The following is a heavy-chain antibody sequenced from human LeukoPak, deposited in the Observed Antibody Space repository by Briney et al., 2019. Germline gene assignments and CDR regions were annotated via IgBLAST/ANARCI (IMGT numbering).Heavy chain of an antibody. V-gene: IGHV3-48*04. CDR1: GFTLSSYA. Sequence: PGGSLRLSCAASGFTLSSYAMSWVRQAPGKGLEWVSYISSSGSTIYYADSVKGRFTISRDNAKNSLYLQMNSLRAEDTAVYYCARTARHLDYWGQGTLVTVSS. CDR3: ARTARHLDY. D-gene: IGHD5-18*01. CDR2: ISSSGSTI. J-gene: IGHJ4*02.